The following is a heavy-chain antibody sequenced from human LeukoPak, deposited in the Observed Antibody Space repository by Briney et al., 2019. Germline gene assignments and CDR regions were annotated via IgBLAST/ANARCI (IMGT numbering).Heavy chain of an antibody. V-gene: IGHV3-64*02. J-gene: IGHJ6*02. D-gene: IGHD1-1*01. Sequence: PGGSLRLSCAASGFTLRPYAMHWVRQAPGKGLEYVAGISGDGGTISYPDSVKGRFAISRDNSKNTVYLQMGRLRTEDMGVYYCARMATGAAGGALDVWGQGTTVIVS. CDR1: GFTLRPYA. CDR3: ARMATGAAGGALDV. CDR2: ISGDGGTI.